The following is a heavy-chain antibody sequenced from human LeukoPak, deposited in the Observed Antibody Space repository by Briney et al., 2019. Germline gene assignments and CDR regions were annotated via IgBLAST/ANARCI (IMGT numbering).Heavy chain of an antibody. CDR2: ISSSGSTI. CDR3: ASARVVTSTPDY. J-gene: IGHJ4*02. D-gene: IGHD2-21*02. CDR1: GFTFSSYE. V-gene: IGHV3-48*03. Sequence: GGSLRLSCAASGFTFSSYEMNWLRQAPAKGLEWVSYISSSGSTIYYADSVKGRFTISRDNAKNSLYLQMNSLRAEDTAVYYCASARVVTSTPDYWGQGTLVTVSS.